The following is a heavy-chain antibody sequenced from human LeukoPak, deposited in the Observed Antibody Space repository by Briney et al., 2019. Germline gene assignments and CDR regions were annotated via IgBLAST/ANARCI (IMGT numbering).Heavy chain of an antibody. J-gene: IGHJ4*02. V-gene: IGHV3-23*01. CDR2: ISGSGGST. D-gene: IGHD4-17*01. CDR3: SRSLWYGDHRAHVH. Sequence: GGSLRLSCAVSGFTFSSFAMSWVRQAPGKGLEWVSAISGSGGSTYYADSVKGRFTISRDNSKSTLYLQMNSLRAEDTAVYYCSRSLWYGDHRAHVHWGQGTLVTVSS. CDR1: GFTFSSFA.